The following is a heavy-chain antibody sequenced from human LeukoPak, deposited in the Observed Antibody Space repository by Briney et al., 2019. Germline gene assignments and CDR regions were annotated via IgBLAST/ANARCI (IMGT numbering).Heavy chain of an antibody. CDR3: ARGEQVVVVPFDY. V-gene: IGHV1-69*04. Sequence: SVKVSCTASGGTFSSYAISWVRQAPGQGLEWMGRIIPILGIANYAQKFQGRVTITADKSTSTAYMELSSLRSEDTAVYYCARGEQVVVVPFDYWGQGTLVTVSS. CDR2: IIPILGIA. D-gene: IGHD2-15*01. CDR1: GGTFSSYA. J-gene: IGHJ4*02.